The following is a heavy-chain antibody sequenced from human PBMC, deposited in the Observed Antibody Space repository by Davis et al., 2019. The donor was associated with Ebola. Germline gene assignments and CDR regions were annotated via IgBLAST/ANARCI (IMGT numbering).Heavy chain of an antibody. J-gene: IGHJ4*02. CDR2: IQSGGGT. Sequence: GESLKISCAASGFTFSSYAMSWVRQAPGKGLEWVSVIQSGGGTYYADSVKGRFTISRDNSKNTLYLQMNSLRVEDTAVYYCARDLSWAGYFDDWGQGTLVTVSS. V-gene: IGHV3-66*02. CDR1: GFTFSSYA. CDR3: ARDLSWAGYFDD. D-gene: IGHD3-16*01.